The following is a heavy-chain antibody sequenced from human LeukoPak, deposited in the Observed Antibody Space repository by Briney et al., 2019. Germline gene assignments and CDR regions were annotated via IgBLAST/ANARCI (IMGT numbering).Heavy chain of an antibody. J-gene: IGHJ4*02. CDR2: IYYSGST. CDR1: GGSISSSSYY. D-gene: IGHD3-22*01. Sequence: SETLSLTCTVSGGSISSSSYYWGWLRQPPGKGLEWIGSIYYSGSTYYNPSLKSRVTISVDTSKNQFSLKLSSVTAADTAAYYCARRPRRGYYDSSGKTDYWGQGTLVTVSS. V-gene: IGHV4-39*01. CDR3: ARRPRRGYYDSSGKTDY.